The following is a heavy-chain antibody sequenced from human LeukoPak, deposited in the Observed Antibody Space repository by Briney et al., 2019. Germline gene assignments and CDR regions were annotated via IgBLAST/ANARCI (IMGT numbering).Heavy chain of an antibody. CDR2: IYHSGST. V-gene: IGHV4-38-2*01. CDR3: ARYLGYGDYNWFDP. D-gene: IGHD4-17*01. Sequence: PSETLSLTGAVSGYSISSGYYWGWIRQPPGKGLEWIGSIYHSGSTYYNPSLKSRVTISVDTSKNQFSLKLSSVTAADTAVYYCARYLGYGDYNWFDPWGQGTLVTVSS. J-gene: IGHJ5*02. CDR1: GYSISSGYY.